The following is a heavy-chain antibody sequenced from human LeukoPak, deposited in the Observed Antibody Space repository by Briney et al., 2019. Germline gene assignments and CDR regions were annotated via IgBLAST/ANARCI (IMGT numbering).Heavy chain of an antibody. CDR1: GGSISSSNW. CDR3: ARDHRRGYSYGYYFDY. Sequence: SETLSLTCAVSGGSISSSNWWGWVRQPPGKGLEWIGEIYHSGSTNYNPSLKSRVTISVDKSKNQFSLKLSSVTAADTAVYYCARDHRRGYSYGYYFDYWGQGTLVTVSS. J-gene: IGHJ4*02. V-gene: IGHV4-4*02. CDR2: IYHSGST. D-gene: IGHD5-18*01.